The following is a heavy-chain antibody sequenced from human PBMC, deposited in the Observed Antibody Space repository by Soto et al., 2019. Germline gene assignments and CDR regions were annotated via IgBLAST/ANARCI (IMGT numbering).Heavy chain of an antibody. CDR1: GFTFSSYA. CDR2: MSGSGGST. CDR3: AKTQNDILDY. V-gene: IGHV3-23*01. J-gene: IGHJ4*02. Sequence: PGGSLRLSCAASGFTFSSYAMNWVRQAPGKGLEWVSGVSGMSGSGGSTYYADSVKGRFTISRDNSKNTLYLQMNSLRAEDTAVYYCAKTQNDILDYWGQGTLVTVSS. D-gene: IGHD3-9*01.